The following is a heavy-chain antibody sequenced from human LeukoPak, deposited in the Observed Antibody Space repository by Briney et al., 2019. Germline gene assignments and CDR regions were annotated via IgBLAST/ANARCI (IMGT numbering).Heavy chain of an antibody. D-gene: IGHD5-12*01. Sequence: GGSLRLSCAVSGFTFSNYAMSWVRQAPGKGLEWVSALRGDGGGIFYGGSVKGRFTISRDNAKNTVSLQMNNLRAEDTALYYCVKEDGGYDGFDHWGRGTLVTVSS. CDR1: GFTFSNYA. CDR2: LRGDGGGI. CDR3: VKEDGGYDGFDH. V-gene: IGHV3-23*01. J-gene: IGHJ4*02.